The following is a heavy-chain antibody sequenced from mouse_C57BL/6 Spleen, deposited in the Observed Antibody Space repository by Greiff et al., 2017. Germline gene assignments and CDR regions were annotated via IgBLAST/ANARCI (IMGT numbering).Heavy chain of an antibody. CDR3: ARGYDYLYFDY. CDR2: IYPGGGYT. Sequence: QVVESGAELVRPGTSVKMSCKASGYTFTNYWIGWAKQRPGHGLEWIGDIYPGGGYTNYNEKFKGKATLTADKSSSTAYMQFSSLTSEDSAIYYCARGYDYLYFDYWGQGTTLTVSS. CDR1: GYTFTNYW. J-gene: IGHJ2*01. D-gene: IGHD2-4*01. V-gene: IGHV1-63*01.